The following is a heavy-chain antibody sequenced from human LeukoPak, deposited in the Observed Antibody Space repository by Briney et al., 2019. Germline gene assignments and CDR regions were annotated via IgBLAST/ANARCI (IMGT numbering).Heavy chain of an antibody. Sequence: PSETLSLTCTVSGGSISSYYWSWIRQPPGKGLEWIGYIYYSGSTNYNPSLKSRVTISVDTSKNQFSLKLSSVTAADTAVYYCAREGALYYYYYMDVWGKGTTVTISS. CDR2: IYYSGST. CDR1: GGSISSYY. V-gene: IGHV4-59*01. J-gene: IGHJ6*03. D-gene: IGHD1-26*01. CDR3: AREGALYYYYYMDV.